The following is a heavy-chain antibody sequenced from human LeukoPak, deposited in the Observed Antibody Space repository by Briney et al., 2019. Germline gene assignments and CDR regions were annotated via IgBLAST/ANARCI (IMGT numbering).Heavy chain of an antibody. CDR2: IYTSGST. Sequence: SETLSLTCTVSGGSISSGSYYWSWIRQPAGKGLEWIGRIYTSGSTNYNPSLKSRVTISVDTSKNQFSLKLSSVTAADTAVYYCARAEYYYDSSGYAPLDYWGQGTLVTVSS. J-gene: IGHJ4*02. V-gene: IGHV4-61*02. CDR1: GGSISSGSYY. D-gene: IGHD3-22*01. CDR3: ARAEYYYDSSGYAPLDY.